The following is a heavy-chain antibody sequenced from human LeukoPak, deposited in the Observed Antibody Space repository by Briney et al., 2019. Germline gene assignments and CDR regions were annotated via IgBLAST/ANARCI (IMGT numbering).Heavy chain of an antibody. V-gene: IGHV1-8*01. Sequence: ASVKVSCKASGYTFTSYDINWVRQATGQGLEWMGWMNPNSGNTGYAQKFQGRVTMTRNTSINTAYMELSSLRSEDTAVYYCAGKGGGGTTGTMTYDIWGQGTMVTVSS. CDR3: AGKGGGGTTGTMTYDI. CDR1: GYTFTSYD. J-gene: IGHJ3*02. CDR2: MNPNSGNT. D-gene: IGHD1-1*01.